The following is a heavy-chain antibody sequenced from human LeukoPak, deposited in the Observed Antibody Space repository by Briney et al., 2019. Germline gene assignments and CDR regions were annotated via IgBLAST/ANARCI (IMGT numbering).Heavy chain of an antibody. J-gene: IGHJ6*03. D-gene: IGHD4-11*01. Sequence: ASVKVSCKASGYTFTSYDINWVRQATGQGLEWMGWMNPNSGNTGYAQKFQGRVTMTRNTSISTAYMELSSLRSEDTAVYYCARTTTVTTSWYYYMDVWGKGTTVTVSS. CDR3: ARTTTVTTSWYYYMDV. V-gene: IGHV1-8*01. CDR1: GYTFTSYD. CDR2: MNPNSGNT.